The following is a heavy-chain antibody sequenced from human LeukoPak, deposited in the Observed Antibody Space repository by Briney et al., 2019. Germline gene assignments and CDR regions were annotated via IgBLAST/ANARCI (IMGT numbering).Heavy chain of an antibody. CDR3: ARDQGSGWFDP. V-gene: IGHV4-59*12. Sequence: PSETLSLTCTVSGDSISSYYWSWIRQPPGKGLEWIGYIYHSGTTNYNPSLKSRVTLSLDTSKKQFSLKLSSVTAADTAVYYCARDQGSGWFDPWGQGTLVTVSS. CDR1: GDSISSYY. CDR2: IYHSGTT. J-gene: IGHJ5*02.